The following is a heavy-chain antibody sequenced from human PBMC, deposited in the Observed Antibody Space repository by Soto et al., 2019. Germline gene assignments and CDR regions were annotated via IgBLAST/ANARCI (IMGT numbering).Heavy chain of an antibody. J-gene: IGHJ4*02. CDR1: GGTFSSYA. D-gene: IGHD6-6*01. CDR3: ARGPIAARQGADY. CDR2: IIPIFGTA. V-gene: IGHV1-69*06. Sequence: GASVKVSCKASGGTFSSYAISWVRQAPGQGLEWMGGIIPIFGTANYAQKFQGRVTITADKSTSTAYMELRSLRSEDTAVYYCARGPIAARQGADYWGQGTLVTVSS.